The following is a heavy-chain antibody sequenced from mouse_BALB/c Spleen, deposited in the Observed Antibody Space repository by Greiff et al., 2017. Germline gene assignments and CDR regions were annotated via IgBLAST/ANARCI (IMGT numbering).Heavy chain of an antibody. CDR3: ARHSAVVATDYFDY. J-gene: IGHJ2*01. D-gene: IGHD1-1*01. CDR1: GFTFSSYG. V-gene: IGHV5-6*01. CDR2: ISSGGSYT. Sequence: EVKLMESGGDLVKPGGSLKLSCAASGFTFSSYGMSWVRQTPDKRLEWVATISSGGSYTYYPDSVKGRFTISRDNAKNTLYLQMSSLKSEDTAMYYCARHSAVVATDYFDYWGQGTTLTVSS.